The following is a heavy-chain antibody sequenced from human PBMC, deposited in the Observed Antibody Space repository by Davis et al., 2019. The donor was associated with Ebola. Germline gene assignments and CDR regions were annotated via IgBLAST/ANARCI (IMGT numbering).Heavy chain of an antibody. V-gene: IGHV3-7*01. Sequence: GESLKISCAASGFTFSSYWMSWVRQAPGKGLEWVANIKQDGSDKYYVDSVKGRFTISRDNAKNSLYLQMSSLRAEDTAVYYCARGNGDYGLLVDYWGQGTLVTVSS. D-gene: IGHD4-17*01. CDR2: IKQDGSDK. J-gene: IGHJ4*02. CDR1: GFTFSSYW. CDR3: ARGNGDYGLLVDY.